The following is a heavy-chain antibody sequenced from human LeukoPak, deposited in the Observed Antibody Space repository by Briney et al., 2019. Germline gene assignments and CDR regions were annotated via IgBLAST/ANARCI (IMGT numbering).Heavy chain of an antibody. Sequence: GDSLKISCKGSGYSFTSYWIGWVRQMPGKGLEWMGIIYPGGSDTRYSPSFQGQVTISADKSISTAYLQWSSLKASDTAMYYCARQDSSGWYYGYYYYGMDVWGQGTTVTVSS. CDR1: GYSFTSYW. D-gene: IGHD6-19*01. CDR3: ARQDSSGWYYGYYYYGMDV. CDR2: IYPGGSDT. V-gene: IGHV5-51*01. J-gene: IGHJ6*02.